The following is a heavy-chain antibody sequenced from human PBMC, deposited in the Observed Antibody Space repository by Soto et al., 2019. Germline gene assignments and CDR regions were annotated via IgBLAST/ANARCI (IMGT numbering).Heavy chain of an antibody. CDR1: GGIFSTYA. CDR3: ARGTSSIAAPIGWFDP. V-gene: IGHV1-18*01. J-gene: IGHJ5*02. D-gene: IGHD6-13*01. CDR2: ISAYNGNT. Sequence: ASVTVSCKASGGIFSTYAISWVRQAPGQGLEWMGWISAYNGNTNYAQKLQGRVTMTTDTSTSTAYMELRSLRSDDTAVYYCARGTSSIAAPIGWFDPWGQGTWVTVSS.